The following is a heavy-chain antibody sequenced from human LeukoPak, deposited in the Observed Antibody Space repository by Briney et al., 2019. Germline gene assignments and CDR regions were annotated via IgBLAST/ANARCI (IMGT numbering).Heavy chain of an antibody. V-gene: IGHV1-24*01. CDR3: ATDSGYYDSSGYSDY. D-gene: IGHD3-22*01. CDR1: GYTLTELS. CDR2: FDPEDGET. Sequence: ASVKVSCKVSGYTLTELSMHWVRQVPGKGLEWMGGFDPEDGETIYAQKFQGRVTMAEDTSTDTAYMELSSLRSEDTAVYYCATDSGYYDSSGYSDYWGQGTLVTVSS. J-gene: IGHJ4*02.